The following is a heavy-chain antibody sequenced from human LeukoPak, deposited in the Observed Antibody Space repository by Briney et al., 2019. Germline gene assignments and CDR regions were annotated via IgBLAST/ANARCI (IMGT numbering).Heavy chain of an antibody. Sequence: ASVKVSCKASGYTFTSYYMHWVRQAPGQGLEWMGIINPSGGSTSYAQKFQGRVTMTRDTSTSTVYMELSSLRSEDTAVYYCASRAAARYHFDYWGQGTLVTVSS. CDR1: GYTFTSYY. CDR2: INPSGGST. D-gene: IGHD6-6*01. CDR3: ASRAAARYHFDY. J-gene: IGHJ4*02. V-gene: IGHV1-46*01.